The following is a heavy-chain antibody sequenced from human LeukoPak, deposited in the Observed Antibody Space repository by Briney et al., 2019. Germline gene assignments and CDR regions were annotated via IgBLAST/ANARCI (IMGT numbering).Heavy chain of an antibody. CDR2: ISAYNGNT. Sequence: GASVKVSCKASGYTFTSYGINWVRQAPGQGLEWMGWISAYNGNTNYAQKLQGRVTMTTDTSTSTAYMELRSLRSDDTAVYYCARVRANCSGGSCYPQYYYGMDVWGQGTTVTVSS. D-gene: IGHD2-15*01. J-gene: IGHJ6*02. CDR1: GYTFTSYG. CDR3: ARVRANCSGGSCYPQYYYGMDV. V-gene: IGHV1-18*01.